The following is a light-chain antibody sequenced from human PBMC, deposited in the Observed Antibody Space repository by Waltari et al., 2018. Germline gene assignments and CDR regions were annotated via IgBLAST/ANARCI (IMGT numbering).Light chain of an antibody. CDR1: QSLVHRDGNTY. J-gene: IGKJ5*01. V-gene: IGKV2-30*02. CDR2: KVS. CDR3: RQGTHWPPIT. Sequence: DVVMTQSPLSLPVTLGPPASISCRSSQSLVHRDGNTYLNWFLQRPGQSPRRLIYKVSKRDAGVPDRLSGSGSGTDFTLKISRVEAEDVGIYYCRQGTHWPPITFGQGTRLEIK.